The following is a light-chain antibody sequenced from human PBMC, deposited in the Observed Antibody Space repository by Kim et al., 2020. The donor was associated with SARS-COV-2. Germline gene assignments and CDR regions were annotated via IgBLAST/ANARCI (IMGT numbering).Light chain of an antibody. J-gene: IGLJ3*02. CDR3: YSAADNNWV. V-gene: IGLV3-27*01. CDR2: KDS. Sequence: LSPAITSTITCSGGVLSKKYARWFQQKPGPPPVLVIYKDSGPPSVIPERSSGTSAGTTVTLTISGAQVEDEADYYCYSAADNNWVFGGGTQLTVL. CDR1: VLSKKY.